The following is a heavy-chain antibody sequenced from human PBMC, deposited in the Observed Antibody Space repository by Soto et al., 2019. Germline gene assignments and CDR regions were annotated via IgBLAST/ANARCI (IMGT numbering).Heavy chain of an antibody. CDR3: ARAYDSSGYWKVFYYYYGMDV. Sequence: SETLSLTCTVSGGSISSGDYYWSWIRQPPGKGPEWIGYIYYSGSTYYNPSLKSRVTISVDTSKNQFSLKLSSVTAADTAVYYCARAYDSSGYWKVFYYYYGMDVWGQGTTVTVSS. CDR2: IYYSGST. CDR1: GGSISSGDYY. V-gene: IGHV4-30-4*01. J-gene: IGHJ6*02. D-gene: IGHD3-22*01.